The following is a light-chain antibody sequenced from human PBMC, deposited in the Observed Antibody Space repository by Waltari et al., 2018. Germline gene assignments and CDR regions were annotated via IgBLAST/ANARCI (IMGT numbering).Light chain of an antibody. J-gene: IGLJ2*01. Sequence: QSVLTQPPSASGTPGQRVTTSCSGSSPNTGSNYVYWYQQPPGTAPKLLIYRNNQRPSGVPDRFSGSKSGTSASLAISGLRSEDEADYYCAAWDDSLSGPVFGGGTKLTVL. V-gene: IGLV1-47*01. CDR1: SPNTGSNY. CDR2: RNN. CDR3: AAWDDSLSGPV.